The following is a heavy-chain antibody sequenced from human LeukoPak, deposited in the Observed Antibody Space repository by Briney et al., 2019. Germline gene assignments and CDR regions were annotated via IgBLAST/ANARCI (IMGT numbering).Heavy chain of an antibody. D-gene: IGHD4-17*01. CDR2: INHSGST. CDR3: ARGMTTGWFDP. V-gene: IGHV4-34*01. J-gene: IGHJ5*02. Sequence: SETLSLTCAVYGGSFSGYYWSWIRQPPGKGLEWMGEINHSGSTNYNPSLKSRVTISVDTSKNQFSLKLSSVTAADTAVYYCARGMTTGWFDPWGQGTLVTVSS. CDR1: GGSFSGYY.